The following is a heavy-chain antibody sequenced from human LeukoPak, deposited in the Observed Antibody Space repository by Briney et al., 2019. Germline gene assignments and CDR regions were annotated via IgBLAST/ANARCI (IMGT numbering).Heavy chain of an antibody. J-gene: IGHJ5*02. Sequence: PSETLSLTCAVSGYSISSGYYWGWIRQPPGKGLEWIGSIYHSGSTYYDPSLKSQVSVSVDTSKNEFSLKLSSVTAADTAVYYCARDTHGSGSYPRFDPWGQGTLVTVSS. CDR1: GYSISSGYY. CDR2: IYHSGST. D-gene: IGHD3-10*01. CDR3: ARDTHGSGSYPRFDP. V-gene: IGHV4-38-2*02.